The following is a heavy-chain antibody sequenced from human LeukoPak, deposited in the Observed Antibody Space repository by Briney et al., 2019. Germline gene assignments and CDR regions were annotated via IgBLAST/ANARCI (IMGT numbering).Heavy chain of an antibody. V-gene: IGHV1-69*05. CDR3: ARATPDYYYYTDV. Sequence: SVKVSCKASGGTFSSYASSWVRQAPGQGLEWMGGIIPIFGTANYAQKFEGRVTITTEESTSTAYLELSSLRSGDRAVFYGARATPDYYYYTDVWGKGTTVTVSS. CDR1: GGTFSSYA. CDR2: IIPIFGTA. J-gene: IGHJ6*03.